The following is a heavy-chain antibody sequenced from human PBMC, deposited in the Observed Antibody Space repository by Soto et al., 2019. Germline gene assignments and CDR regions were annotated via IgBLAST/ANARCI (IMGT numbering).Heavy chain of an antibody. D-gene: IGHD6-25*01. CDR2: ISYDGSEQ. Sequence: QVQLVESGGGVVQPGKSLKISCAASGLTFSLYGMHWVRQAPGRGLEWVAHISYDGSEQYYVDSVKGRFTISRDNSRNTLFLHMNSLRPEDTAVYFCAKELDAAVLVGYFDSWGQGTLVTVSS. CDR1: GLTFSLYG. V-gene: IGHV3-30*18. CDR3: AKELDAAVLVGYFDS. J-gene: IGHJ4*02.